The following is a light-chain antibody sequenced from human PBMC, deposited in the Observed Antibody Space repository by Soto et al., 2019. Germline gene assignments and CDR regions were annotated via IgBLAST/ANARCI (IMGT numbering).Light chain of an antibody. Sequence: IVITQSPATLSANPGERATLSCRASQSVSSNLAWYQQKPGQAPRLLIYGASTRATGIPARFSGSGSGTEFTLTISSLQSEDFAVYYCQQYNNWPRTFGQRTKVDI. V-gene: IGKV3-15*01. J-gene: IGKJ1*01. CDR2: GAS. CDR3: QQYNNWPRT. CDR1: QSVSSN.